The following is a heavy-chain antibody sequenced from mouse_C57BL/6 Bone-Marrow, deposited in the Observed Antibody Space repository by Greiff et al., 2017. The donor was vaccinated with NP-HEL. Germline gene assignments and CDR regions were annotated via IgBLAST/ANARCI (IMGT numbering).Heavy chain of an antibody. CDR2: ISDGGSYT. J-gene: IGHJ2*01. CDR3: ARDFDYYGSSYDY. CDR1: GFTFSSYA. Sequence: DVKLQESGGGLVKPGGSLKLSCAASGFTFSSYAMSWVRQTPEKRLEWVATISDGGSYTYYPDNVKGRFTISRDNAKNNLYLQMSHLKSEDTAMYYCARDFDYYGSSYDYWRQGTTLTVSS. V-gene: IGHV5-4*01. D-gene: IGHD1-1*01.